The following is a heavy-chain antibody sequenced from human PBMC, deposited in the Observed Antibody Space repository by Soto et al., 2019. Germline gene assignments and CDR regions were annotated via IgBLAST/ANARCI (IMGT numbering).Heavy chain of an antibody. CDR3: AKDPEPNYDFWSGYYTGFRFDP. V-gene: IGHV3-23*01. Sequence: GGSLRLSCAASGFTFSSYAMSWVRQAPGKGLEWVSAISGSGGSTYYADSVKGRFTISRDNSKNTLYLQMNSLRAEDTAVYYCAKDPEPNYDFWSGYYTGFRFDPWGQGTLVTVSS. CDR2: ISGSGGST. CDR1: GFTFSSYA. J-gene: IGHJ5*02. D-gene: IGHD3-3*01.